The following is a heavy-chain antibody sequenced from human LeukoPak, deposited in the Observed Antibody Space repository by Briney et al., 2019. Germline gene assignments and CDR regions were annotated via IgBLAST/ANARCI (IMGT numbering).Heavy chain of an antibody. CDR2: IYPGDSDT. CDR3: ARHTSSSTDH. V-gene: IGHV5-51*01. Sequence: GESLKISCKGSGYSLTSYWIAWVRQMPGKGLEWMGIIYPGDSDTRYSPSFQGQVTNSADKSIGTAYLQWNSLKASDTAMYYCARHTSSSTDHWGQGTLVTVSS. CDR1: GYSLTSYW. J-gene: IGHJ4*02.